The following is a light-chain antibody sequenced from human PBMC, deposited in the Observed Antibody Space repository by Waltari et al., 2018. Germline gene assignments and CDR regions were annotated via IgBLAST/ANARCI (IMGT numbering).Light chain of an antibody. CDR3: QQYYSLPWT. Sequence: DIVMTQSPDSLAVSLGERATINCKSSQSVLYSSNNKNHLAWYQQKPGQPPKLLVYWASTRESGVPDRFSGSGSGTDFTLTISSQAEDVAVYYCQQYYSLPWTFGQGTKVEIK. CDR2: WAS. CDR1: QSVLYSSNNKNH. J-gene: IGKJ1*01. V-gene: IGKV4-1*01.